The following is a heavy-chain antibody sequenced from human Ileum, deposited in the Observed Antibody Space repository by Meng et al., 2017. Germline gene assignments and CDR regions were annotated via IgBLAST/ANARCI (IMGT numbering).Heavy chain of an antibody. J-gene: IGHJ6*02. CDR3: ARTRARFLGMDV. CDR2: LYYNGAT. CDR1: GASITNSNYY. Sequence: GSLRLSCTVSGASITNSNYYWDWIRQPPGKEMEWIASLYYNGATFYNPSLRRRVSIFVDTSKNQFTANLTSVTAADTAVYYCARTRARFLGMDVWGQGTAVTVSS. V-gene: IGHV4-39*06. D-gene: IGHD2/OR15-2a*01.